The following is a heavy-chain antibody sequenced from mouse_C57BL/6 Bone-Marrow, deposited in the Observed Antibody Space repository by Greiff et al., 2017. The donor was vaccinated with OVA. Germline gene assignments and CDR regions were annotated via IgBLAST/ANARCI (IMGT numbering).Heavy chain of an antibody. CDR1: GFTFTDYY. J-gene: IGHJ1*03. CDR3: ARYRSSWGYFDV. D-gene: IGHD1-1*01. V-gene: IGHV7-3*01. Sequence: EVTLVESGGGLVQPGGSLSLSCAASGFTFTDYYMSWVRQPPGKALEWLGFIRNKANGYTTEYSASVKGRFTISRDNSQSILYLQMNALRAEDSATYYCARYRSSWGYFDVWGTGTTVTVSS. CDR2: IRNKANGYTT.